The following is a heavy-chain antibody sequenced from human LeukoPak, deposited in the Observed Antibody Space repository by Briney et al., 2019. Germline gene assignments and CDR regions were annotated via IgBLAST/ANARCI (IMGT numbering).Heavy chain of an antibody. CDR1: GGSISSSPYY. V-gene: IGHV4-39*01. J-gene: IGHJ4*02. CDR2: IYYSGST. D-gene: IGHD6-19*01. CDR3: ARRASVDGNWPRPLDY. Sequence: SETLSLTCTVSGGSISSSPYYWGWIRQPPGKGLEWIGNIYYSGSTYYNPSLKTRVTISVDTSRNQFSLKLTSVTAADTAVYYCARRASVDGNWPRPLDYWGQGSLVTVSS.